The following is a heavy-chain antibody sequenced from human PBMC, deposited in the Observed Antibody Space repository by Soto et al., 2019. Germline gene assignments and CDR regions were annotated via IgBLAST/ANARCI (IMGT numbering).Heavy chain of an antibody. CDR1: GGTFSSYA. V-gene: IGHV1-69*13. J-gene: IGHJ6*02. CDR2: IIPIFGTA. D-gene: IGHD6-13*01. CDR3: ARDSTAAARGYYYGMDV. Sequence: SVKVSCKASGGTFSSYAISWVRQAPGQGLEWMGGIIPIFGTANYAQKFQGRVTITADESTSTAYMELSSLRSEDTAVYYCARDSTAAARGYYYGMDVWGQGTTVTVSS.